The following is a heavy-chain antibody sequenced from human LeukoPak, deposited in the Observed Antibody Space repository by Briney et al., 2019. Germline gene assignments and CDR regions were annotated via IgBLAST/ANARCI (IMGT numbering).Heavy chain of an antibody. CDR1: GYTLTELS. CDR3: ATAPRARNGYYYYGMDV. CDR2: FDPEDGET. J-gene: IGHJ6*02. Sequence: ASVKVSFKVSGYTLTELSMHWVRQAPGKGLEWMGGFDPEDGETIYAQKFQGRVTMTEDTSTDTAYMELSSLRSEDTAVYYCATAPRARNGYYYYGMDVWGQGTTVTVSS. V-gene: IGHV1-24*01. D-gene: IGHD4-17*01.